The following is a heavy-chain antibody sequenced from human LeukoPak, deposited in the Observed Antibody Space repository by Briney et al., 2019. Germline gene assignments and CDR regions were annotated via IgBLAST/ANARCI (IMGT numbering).Heavy chain of an antibody. Sequence: GGSLRLSCAASGFTFSSYAMSWGRQAPGKGLEWVSAISGSGGSTYYADSVKGRFTISRDNSKNTLYLQMNSLRAEDTAVYYCATDTVSYYYGMDVWGQGTTVTVSS. CDR2: ISGSGGST. CDR1: GFTFSSYA. J-gene: IGHJ6*02. CDR3: ATDTVSYYYGMDV. D-gene: IGHD4-11*01. V-gene: IGHV3-23*01.